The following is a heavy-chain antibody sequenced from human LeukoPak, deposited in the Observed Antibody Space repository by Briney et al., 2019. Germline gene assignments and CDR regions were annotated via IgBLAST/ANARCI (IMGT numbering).Heavy chain of an antibody. CDR2: FSATDGSA. J-gene: IGHJ3*01. CDR3: ARAKIAAAGTGAFDV. Sequence: GGSLRLSCAASGFTFSSYAMTWVRQAPGKGLEWVSAFSATDGSAQYAESVEGRFTISRDNSKNTLFLQMNSLGAEDTAVYYCARAKIAAAGTGAFDVWGQGTLVTVSS. D-gene: IGHD6-13*01. CDR1: GFTFSSYA. V-gene: IGHV3-23*01.